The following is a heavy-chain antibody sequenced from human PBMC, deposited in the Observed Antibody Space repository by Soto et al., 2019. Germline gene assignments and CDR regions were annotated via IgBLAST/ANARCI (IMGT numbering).Heavy chain of an antibody. Sequence: GASVKFSCKASGGTFSSYAISWVRQAPGQGLEWMGGIIPIFGTANYAQKFQGRVTITADESTSTAYMELSSLRSEDTAVYYCARGAFPPYYYYGMDVWGQGTKVTVSS. D-gene: IGHD2-21*01. CDR1: GGTFSSYA. CDR3: ARGAFPPYYYYGMDV. CDR2: IIPIFGTA. V-gene: IGHV1-69*13. J-gene: IGHJ6*02.